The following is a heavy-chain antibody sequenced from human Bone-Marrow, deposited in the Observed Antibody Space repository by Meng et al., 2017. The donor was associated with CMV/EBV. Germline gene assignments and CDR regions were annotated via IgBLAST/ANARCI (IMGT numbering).Heavy chain of an antibody. J-gene: IGHJ4*02. CDR2: IYYIGST. Sequence: SETLSLTCTVSGASISSYYWSWIRQPPGKGLEWIGYIYYIGSTNYNPSLKSRLTISMDTSKNQLSLKVKSVTAADTAVYYCARVGRRDGYNSHFDNWGQGTLVTVSS. CDR3: ARVGRRDGYNSHFDN. V-gene: IGHV4-59*01. CDR1: GASISSYY. D-gene: IGHD5-24*01.